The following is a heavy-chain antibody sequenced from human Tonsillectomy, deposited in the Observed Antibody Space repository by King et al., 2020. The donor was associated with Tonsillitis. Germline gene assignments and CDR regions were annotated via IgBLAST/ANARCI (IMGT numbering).Heavy chain of an antibody. D-gene: IGHD2-15*01. J-gene: IGHJ6*03. CDR1: GGSFSGYY. Sequence: VQLQQWGAGLLKPSETLSLTCAVYGGSFSGYYWSWIRQPPGKGLEWIGEINHSGSTNYNPSLKSRVPISVDTSKNQFSLKLSSVTAADTAVYYCARGYCSGGSCYNPYYYYYYMDVWGKGTTVTVSS. CDR3: ARGYCSGGSCYNPYYYYYYMDV. V-gene: IGHV4-34*01. CDR2: INHSGST.